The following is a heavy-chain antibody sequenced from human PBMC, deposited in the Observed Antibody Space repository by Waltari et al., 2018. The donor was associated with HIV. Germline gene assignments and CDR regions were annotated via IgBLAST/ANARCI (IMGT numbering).Heavy chain of an antibody. V-gene: IGHV3-74*01. CDR3: ASLYNYVWGSPPPFDY. Sequence: EVQLVESGGGLVQPGGSLRLSCAASGFTFSSYWMHWVRQAPGKGLVWVSRMNSDGSSTNDADSVKCRFTISRDNAKNTVYLQMNSLRAEDTALYYCASLYNYVWGSPPPFDYWGQGTLVTVSS. J-gene: IGHJ4*02. D-gene: IGHD3-16*01. CDR2: MNSDGSST. CDR1: GFTFSSYW.